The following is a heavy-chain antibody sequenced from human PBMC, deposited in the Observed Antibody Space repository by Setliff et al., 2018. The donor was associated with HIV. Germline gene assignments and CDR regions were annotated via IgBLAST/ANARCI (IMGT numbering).Heavy chain of an antibody. V-gene: IGHV3-20*04. J-gene: IGHJ4*02. D-gene: IGHD6-13*01. CDR3: ARPLPHIPPIAAAGPYFDY. CDR1: GFRFDDYG. CDR2: INWNGGST. Sequence: PGGSLRLSCAASGFRFDDYGMSWVRQAPGKGLDWVSGINWNGGSTGYADSVKGRFSISRDNAKNTLYLQMNSLRAEDTAVYYCARPLPHIPPIAAAGPYFDYWGQGTLVTVS.